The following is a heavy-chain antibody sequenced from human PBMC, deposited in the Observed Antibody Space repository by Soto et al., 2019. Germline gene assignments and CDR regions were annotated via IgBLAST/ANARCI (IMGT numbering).Heavy chain of an antibody. V-gene: IGHV3-30-3*01. D-gene: IGHD3-10*01. CDR2: ISYDGSNK. Sequence: GGSLRLSCAASGFTFSSYAMHWVRQAPGKGLEWVAVISYDGSNKYYADSVKGRFTISRDNSRNTVYLQMNSLRGDDTALYYCVTNSGWFNTWGQGALVTVSS. J-gene: IGHJ5*02. CDR3: VTNSGWFNT. CDR1: GFTFSSYA.